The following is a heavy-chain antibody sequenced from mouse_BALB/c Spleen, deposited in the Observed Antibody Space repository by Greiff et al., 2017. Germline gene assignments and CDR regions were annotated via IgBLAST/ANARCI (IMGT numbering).Heavy chain of an antibody. CDR1: GFTFSSYG. V-gene: IGHV5-6*01. CDR2: ISSGGSYT. Sequence: EVKLVESGGDLVKPGGSLKLSCAASGFTFSSYGMSWVRQTPDKRLEWVATISSGGSYTYYPDSVKGRFTISRDNAKNTLYLQMSSLKSEDTAMYYCARQGLRPYWYFDVWGAGTTVTVSS. CDR3: ARQGLRPYWYFDV. D-gene: IGHD2-4*01. J-gene: IGHJ1*01.